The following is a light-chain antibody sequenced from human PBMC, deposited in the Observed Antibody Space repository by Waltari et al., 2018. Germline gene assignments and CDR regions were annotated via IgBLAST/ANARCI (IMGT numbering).Light chain of an antibody. Sequence: DIQMTQSPSSLSASVGDRVTITCRTSQAIRNDLGWFQQKPGKSPKRLIHGASRLQSGVPSRFSGSGYVTEFTHTINSLQPEDFATYYCLQHNTYPLTFGGGTKVEIK. CDR3: LQHNTYPLT. J-gene: IGKJ4*02. CDR1: QAIRND. CDR2: GAS. V-gene: IGKV1-17*01.